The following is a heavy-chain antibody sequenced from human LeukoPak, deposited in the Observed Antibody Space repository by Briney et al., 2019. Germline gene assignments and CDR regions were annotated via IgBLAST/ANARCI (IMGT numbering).Heavy chain of an antibody. J-gene: IGHJ4*02. Sequence: GGSLRLSCAASGFTFSSYGMHWVRQAPGKGLEWVAVISYDGSNKYYADSVKGRFTISRDNSKNTLYLQMNSLRAEDTAVYYCAKAAHGNYGDDHSFDYWGQGTIVSSSS. D-gene: IGHD4-17*01. CDR1: GFTFSSYG. V-gene: IGHV3-30*18. CDR3: AKAAHGNYGDDHSFDY. CDR2: ISYDGSNK.